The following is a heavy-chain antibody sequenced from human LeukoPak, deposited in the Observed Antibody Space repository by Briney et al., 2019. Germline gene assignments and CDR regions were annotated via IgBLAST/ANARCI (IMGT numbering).Heavy chain of an antibody. CDR1: GYTFSGYY. CDR3: ARAYFRIVRIGVVANNYFDY. Sequence: GASVKVSCKASGYTFSGYYMHWVRQAPGQGLEWMGWISPYNGDTNYAQKLQGRVTMTSDTSTSTAYMELRSLRSDDTAVYYCARAYFRIVRIGVVANNYFDYWGQGTLVTVSS. J-gene: IGHJ4*02. V-gene: IGHV1-18*01. CDR2: ISPYNGDT. D-gene: IGHD2-15*01.